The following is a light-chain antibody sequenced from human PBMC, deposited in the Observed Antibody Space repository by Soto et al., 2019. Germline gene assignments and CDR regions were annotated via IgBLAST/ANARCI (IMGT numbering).Light chain of an antibody. CDR2: DAS. Sequence: DIQMTQSPSTLSASVGDRVTITCRASQSISSWLAWYQQKPGKAPKLLIYDASSLESGVPSRFSGSGSGTEFTLTISSLQADDFATYYCQQYNSDSRTFGQGTKVDIK. CDR1: QSISSW. CDR3: QQYNSDSRT. J-gene: IGKJ1*01. V-gene: IGKV1-5*01.